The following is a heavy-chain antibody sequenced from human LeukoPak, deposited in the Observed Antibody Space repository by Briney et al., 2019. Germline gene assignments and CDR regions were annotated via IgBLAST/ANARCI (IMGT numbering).Heavy chain of an antibody. CDR3: ARGTTVVTPPDY. CDR1: GYTFTSYY. Sequence: GGSVSVSCKASGYTFTSYYMHWVRQAPGQGLEWMGIINPSGGSTSYAQKFQGRVTMTRDTSTSTVYMELSSLRSEDTAVYYCARGTTVVTPPDYWGQGTLVTVSS. V-gene: IGHV1-46*01. CDR2: INPSGGST. D-gene: IGHD4-23*01. J-gene: IGHJ4*02.